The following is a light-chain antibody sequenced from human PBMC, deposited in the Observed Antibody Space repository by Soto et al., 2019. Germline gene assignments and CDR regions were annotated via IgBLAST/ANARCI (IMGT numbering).Light chain of an antibody. Sequence: EIVLTQSPGTLSLSPGERATLSCRASQSVSSSYLAWYQQKPGQAPRLLIYGASSRATGIPDRFSGSGSGTDFTLTISRVEPEDFAVYYCQQYGSSHPMYTFGQGTKLEIK. CDR2: GAS. V-gene: IGKV3-20*01. J-gene: IGKJ2*01. CDR1: QSVSSSY. CDR3: QQYGSSHPMYT.